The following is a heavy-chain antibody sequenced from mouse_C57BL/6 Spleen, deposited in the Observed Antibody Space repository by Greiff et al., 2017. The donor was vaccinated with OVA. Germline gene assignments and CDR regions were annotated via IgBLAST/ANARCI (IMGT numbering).Heavy chain of an antibody. Sequence: VQLVESGAELVRPGASVTLSCKASGYTFTDYEMHWVKQTPVHGLEWIGAIDPETGGTAYNQKFKGKAILTADKSSSTAYMELRSLTSEDSAVYYCTRGRRGSYDGYYGFAYWGQGTLVTVSA. CDR1: GYTFTDYE. CDR2: IDPETGGT. V-gene: IGHV1-15*01. J-gene: IGHJ3*01. CDR3: TRGRRGSYDGYYGFAY. D-gene: IGHD2-3*01.